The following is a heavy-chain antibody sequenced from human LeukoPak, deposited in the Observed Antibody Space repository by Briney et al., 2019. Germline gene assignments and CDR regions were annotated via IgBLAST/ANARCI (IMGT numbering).Heavy chain of an antibody. Sequence: SETLSLTCAVYGGSFSGYYWSWIRQPPGKGLEWIGYIYTSGSTNYNPSLKSRVTISVDTSKNQFSLKVTSVTAADTAVYYCARQTPDYDFWSGYFDYWGQGTLVTVSS. D-gene: IGHD3-3*01. V-gene: IGHV4-4*09. CDR2: IYTSGST. CDR1: GGSFSGYY. CDR3: ARQTPDYDFWSGYFDY. J-gene: IGHJ4*02.